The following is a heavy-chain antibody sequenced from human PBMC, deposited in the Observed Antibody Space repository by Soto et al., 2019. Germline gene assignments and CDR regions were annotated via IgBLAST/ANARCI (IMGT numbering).Heavy chain of an antibody. CDR2: ISGSGGDT. J-gene: IGHJ3*02. Sequence: GGSLRLSCAASGFTFSSDAMSWVRQGPGKGLEWVSSISGSGGDTYYADSVKGRFTISRDNSKNTLFLQMNSLRAEDTAVYYCAKERNCNDIGHGIWGQGTMVTVSS. V-gene: IGHV3-23*01. CDR3: AKERNCNDIGHGI. D-gene: IGHD1-1*01. CDR1: GFTFSSDA.